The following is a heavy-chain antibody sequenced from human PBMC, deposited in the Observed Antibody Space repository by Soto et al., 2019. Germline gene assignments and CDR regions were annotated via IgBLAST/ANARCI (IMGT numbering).Heavy chain of an antibody. V-gene: IGHV3-30-3*01. D-gene: IGHD4-17*01. Sequence: QVQLVESGGGVVQPGRSLRLSCAASGFTFSTYAMHWVRQAPGKGLEWVAVISYDGTKKYYADSVKDRLTISRDNSKNTLNLQMNSLRDEDTAVYYCARADSGDYDPNDYYYYGMDVWGRGTTVTVSS. CDR2: ISYDGTKK. CDR1: GFTFSTYA. CDR3: ARADSGDYDPNDYYYYGMDV. J-gene: IGHJ6*02.